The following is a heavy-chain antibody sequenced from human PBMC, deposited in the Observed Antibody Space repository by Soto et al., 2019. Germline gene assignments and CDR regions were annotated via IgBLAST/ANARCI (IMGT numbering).Heavy chain of an antibody. V-gene: IGHV3-30*18. D-gene: IGHD3-10*01. J-gene: IGHJ6*02. CDR1: GFTFSSYG. Sequence: HPGGSLRLSCAASGFTFSSYGMHWVRQAPGKGLEWVAVISYDGSNKYYADSVKGRFTISRDNSKNTLYLQMNSLRAEDTAVYYCAKAHITMVRGVYSKDYYYGMDVWGQGTTVTVSS. CDR3: AKAHITMVRGVYSKDYYYGMDV. CDR2: ISYDGSNK.